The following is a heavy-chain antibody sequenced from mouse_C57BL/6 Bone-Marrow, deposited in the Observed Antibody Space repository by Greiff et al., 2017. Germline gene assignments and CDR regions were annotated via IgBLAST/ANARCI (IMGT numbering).Heavy chain of an antibody. CDR3: ARGDYYGSSCAMDY. Sequence: DVMLVASEGGLVQPGSSMKLSCTASGFTFSDYYMAWVRQVPEKGLEWVANINYDGSSTYYLDSLKSRFIISRDNAKNILYLQMSSLKSEDTATYYCARGDYYGSSCAMDYWGQGTSVTVSS. CDR1: GFTFSDYY. V-gene: IGHV5-16*01. J-gene: IGHJ4*01. CDR2: INYDGSST. D-gene: IGHD1-1*01.